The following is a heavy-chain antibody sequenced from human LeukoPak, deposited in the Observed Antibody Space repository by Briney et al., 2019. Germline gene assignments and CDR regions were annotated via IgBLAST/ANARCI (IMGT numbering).Heavy chain of an antibody. D-gene: IGHD1-1*01. Sequence: RASVKVSCKASGYTFTGYYMHWVRQAPGQGLEWMGGINPNSGGTNYAQKFQGRVTMTRDTSISTAYMELSRLRSDDTAVYYCARDPGTTGTTYNWFDPWGQGTLVTVSS. CDR2: INPNSGGT. V-gene: IGHV1-2*02. CDR1: GYTFTGYY. J-gene: IGHJ5*02. CDR3: ARDPGTTGTTYNWFDP.